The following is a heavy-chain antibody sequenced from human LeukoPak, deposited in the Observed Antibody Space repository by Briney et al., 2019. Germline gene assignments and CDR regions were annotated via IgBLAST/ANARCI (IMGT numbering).Heavy chain of an antibody. V-gene: IGHV3-11*01. CDR2: ISSNGGTT. Sequence: GGSLRLSCAASGFTFSDYYMSWIRQAPGKGLEWISYISSNGGTTYYTDSVKGRFTISRDTSKNTLYLQMNSLRAEDTAVYYCARGLTEAHRCFDYWGQGTLVTVSS. CDR3: ARGLTEAHRCFDY. J-gene: IGHJ4*02. CDR1: GFTFSDYY.